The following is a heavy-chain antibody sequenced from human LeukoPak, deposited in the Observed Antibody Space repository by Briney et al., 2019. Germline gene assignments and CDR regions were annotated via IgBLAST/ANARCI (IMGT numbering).Heavy chain of an antibody. CDR3: ARSETDDSSGYYYYYMDV. Sequence: SSVKVSCKASGGTFSSYAITWVRQAPGQGLEWMGGIIPIFGTANYAQKFQGRVTITTDEPKSTAYMELSSLRSEDTAVYYCARSETDDSSGYYYYYMDVWGKGTTVTVSS. D-gene: IGHD3-22*01. J-gene: IGHJ6*03. CDR1: GGTFSSYA. CDR2: IIPIFGTA. V-gene: IGHV1-69*05.